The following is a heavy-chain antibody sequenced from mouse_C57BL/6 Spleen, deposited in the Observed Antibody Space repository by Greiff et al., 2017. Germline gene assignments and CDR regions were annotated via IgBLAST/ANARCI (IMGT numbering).Heavy chain of an antibody. CDR3: ARSLIPKGPWFAY. CDR1: GFTFTDYY. V-gene: IGHV7-3*01. Sequence: EVQGVESGGGLVQPGGSLSLSCAASGFTFTDYYMSWVRQPPGKALEWLGFIRNKANGYTTEYSASVKGRFTISRDNSQSILYLQMNALRAEDSATYYCARSLIPKGPWFAYWGQGTLVTVSA. CDR2: IRNKANGYTT. J-gene: IGHJ3*01.